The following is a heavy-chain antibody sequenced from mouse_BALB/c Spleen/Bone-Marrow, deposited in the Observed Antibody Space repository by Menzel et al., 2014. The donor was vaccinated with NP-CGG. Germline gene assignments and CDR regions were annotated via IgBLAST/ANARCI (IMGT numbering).Heavy chain of an antibody. CDR1: GFDFSRYW. CDR3: ARLSYYGRFAY. V-gene: IGHV4-1*02. CDR2: INPDSSTI. J-gene: IGHJ3*01. Sequence: VQLKESGGGLVQPGGSLKLSCAASGFDFSRYWMSWVRQAPGKGLEWIGEINPDSSTINYTPSLKDKFIISRDNAKNTLYLQMGKVRFEDTAFYYCARLSYYGRFAYWGQGTLVTVSA. D-gene: IGHD1-1*01.